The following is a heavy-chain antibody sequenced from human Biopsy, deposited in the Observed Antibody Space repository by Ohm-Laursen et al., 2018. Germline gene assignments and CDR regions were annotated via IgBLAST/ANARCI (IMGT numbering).Heavy chain of an antibody. V-gene: IGHV4-59*11. CDR3: ARGSNEYGGLYFPH. J-gene: IGHJ1*01. CDR1: GGSFTGHY. Sequence: TLSLTCTVSGGSFTGHYWSWIRQPPGKGLEWIGHISYTGYTSYKSSLKSRVTISLDTSRKHFSLRLTSVAAADTAVYYCARGSNEYGGLYFPHWGQGTLVTVSS. D-gene: IGHD4-23*01. CDR2: ISYTGYT.